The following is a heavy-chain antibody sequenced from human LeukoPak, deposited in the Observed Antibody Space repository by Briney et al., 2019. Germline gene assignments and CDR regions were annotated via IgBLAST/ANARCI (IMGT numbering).Heavy chain of an antibody. J-gene: IGHJ4*02. CDR2: IKQDGSEK. D-gene: IGHD3-22*01. CDR3: ARGPGSYYYDSSNPIDY. Sequence: PGGSLRLSCEASGLTFNKYWMTWVRQAPGKGLEWVANIKQDGSEKNYVDSVKGRFTISRDNAKNTLYLQMNSLRAEDTAVYYCARGPGSYYYDSSNPIDYWGQGTLVTVSS. CDR1: GLTFNKYW. V-gene: IGHV3-7*01.